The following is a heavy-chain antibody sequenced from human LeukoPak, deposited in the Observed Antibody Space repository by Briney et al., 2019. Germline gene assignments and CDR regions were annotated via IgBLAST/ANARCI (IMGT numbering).Heavy chain of an antibody. Sequence: GASVKVSCKASGYTFTSYDINWVRQATGQGLEWMGWMNPISGNTGYAQKFQGRVTMTRNTSISTAYMELSSLRSEDTAVYYCASLKGRRGGSGSYYDAFDIWGQGTMVTVSS. V-gene: IGHV1-8*01. CDR3: ASLKGRRGGSGSYYDAFDI. CDR2: MNPISGNT. CDR1: GYTFTSYD. J-gene: IGHJ3*02. D-gene: IGHD3-10*01.